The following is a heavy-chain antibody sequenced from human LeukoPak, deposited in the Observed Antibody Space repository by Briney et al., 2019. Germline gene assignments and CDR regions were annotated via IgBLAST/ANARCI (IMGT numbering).Heavy chain of an antibody. D-gene: IGHD2-2*01. CDR3: AAYCSTTGCYGIDY. J-gene: IGHJ4*02. CDR1: GFTFSSFS. CDR2: ISDNGGSI. V-gene: IGHV3-48*02. Sequence: QPRGSLRLSCAASGFTFSSFSMNWVRQAPGKGLEWVSYISDNGGSIYYADSVKGRFTISRDNAKNSLYLQMNSLRDEDTAVYFCAAYCSTTGCYGIDYWGQGTLVTVSS.